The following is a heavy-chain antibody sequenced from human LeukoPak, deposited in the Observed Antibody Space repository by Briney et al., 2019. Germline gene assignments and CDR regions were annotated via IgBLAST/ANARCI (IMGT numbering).Heavy chain of an antibody. J-gene: IGHJ4*02. V-gene: IGHV3-53*01. CDR1: GFTVSSNY. Sequence: GGSLRLSCAASGFTVSSNYMSWVRQAPGKGLEWVSVTYSGGSTYYADSVKGRFTISRDNSKNTLYLQMNSLRAEDTAVYYCARNPGIQLWFSDWGQGTLVTVSS. CDR2: TYSGGST. D-gene: IGHD5-18*01. CDR3: ARNPGIQLWFSD.